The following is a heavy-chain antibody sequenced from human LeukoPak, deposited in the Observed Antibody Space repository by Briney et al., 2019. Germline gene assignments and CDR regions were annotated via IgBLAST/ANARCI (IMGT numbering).Heavy chain of an antibody. CDR1: GFTVSSNY. CDR3: ARVLSSGYYFDY. Sequence: GGSLRLSCAASGFTVSSNYMNWVRQAPGKGLEWVSVIYSGGTTYYADSVKGRFTISRDNSKNTLYLQMNSLRAEDTAIYYCARVLSSGYYFDYWGQGTLVTVSS. CDR2: IYSGGTT. J-gene: IGHJ4*02. D-gene: IGHD3-22*01. V-gene: IGHV3-53*01.